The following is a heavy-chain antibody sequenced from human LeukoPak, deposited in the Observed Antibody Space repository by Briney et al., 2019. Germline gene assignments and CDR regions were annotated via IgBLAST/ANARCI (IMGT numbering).Heavy chain of an antibody. D-gene: IGHD3-22*01. J-gene: IGHJ4*02. CDR1: GYTFTGYY. CDR3: AREIYPLDYYDSSGYYY. V-gene: IGHV1-2*02. CDR2: INPNSGGT. Sequence: GASVKVSCKASGYTFTGYYMHWVRQAPGQGLEGMGWINPNSGGTNYAQKFQGRVTMTRDTSISTAYMELSRLRSDDTAVYYCAREIYPLDYYDSSGYYYWGQGTLVTVSS.